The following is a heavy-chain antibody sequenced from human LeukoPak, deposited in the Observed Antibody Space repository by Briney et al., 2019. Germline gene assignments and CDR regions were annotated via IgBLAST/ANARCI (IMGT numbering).Heavy chain of an antibody. CDR3: AKDRQYDFWSGYADY. CDR2: ISWNSGSI. Sequence: AGGSLRLSCAASGFTFDDYAMHWVRQAPGKGLEWVSGISWNSGSIGYADSVKGRFTISRDNAKNSLYLQMNSLRAEDTALYYCAKDRQYDFWSGYADYWGQGTLVTVSS. D-gene: IGHD3-3*01. J-gene: IGHJ4*02. CDR1: GFTFDDYA. V-gene: IGHV3-9*01.